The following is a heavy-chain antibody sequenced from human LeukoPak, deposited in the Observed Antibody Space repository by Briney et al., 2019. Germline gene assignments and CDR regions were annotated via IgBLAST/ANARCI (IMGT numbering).Heavy chain of an antibody. CDR1: GFTFSSYG. J-gene: IGHJ3*02. CDR2: ISYEGSKK. V-gene: IGHV3-30*18. Sequence: PGGSLRLSCAASGFTFSSYGIHWVRQAPGKGLEWVAFISYEGSKKYYADSGKGRFTISRDKSKNTLYRQMNSLRAEDTAVYYCAKTGVVTAILNAFDIWGQGTMVTVSS. CDR3: AKTGVVTAILNAFDI. D-gene: IGHD2-21*02.